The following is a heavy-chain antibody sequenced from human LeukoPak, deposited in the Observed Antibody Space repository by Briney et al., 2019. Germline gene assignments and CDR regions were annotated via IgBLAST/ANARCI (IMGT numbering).Heavy chain of an antibody. CDR3: ARAARGSNSPGAFDI. D-gene: IGHD2/OR15-2a*01. V-gene: IGHV3-64*01. Sequence: GWSLRLSCAASGFTFSSYAMHWLRQAPWKGLEYVSASSSNGGSTYYANSVKGRFTISRENSKHTLYLKMGSLRAEDMAVYYCARAARGSNSPGAFDIWGQGTMVTVSS. CDR1: GFTFSSYA. J-gene: IGHJ3*02. CDR2: SSSNGGST.